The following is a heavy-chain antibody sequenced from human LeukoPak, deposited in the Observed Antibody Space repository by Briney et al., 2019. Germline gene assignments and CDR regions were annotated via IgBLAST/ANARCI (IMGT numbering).Heavy chain of an antibody. CDR1: GFTFSSYS. V-gene: IGHV3-48*01. J-gene: IGHJ4*02. CDR3: ARVSRGSYYVEGYFDY. Sequence: GGSLRLSCAASGFTFSSYSMNWVRQAPGKGLEWVSYISSSSSTIYYADSVKGRFTISRDNVKNSLYLQMNSLRAEDTAVYYCARVSRGSYYVEGYFDYWGQGTLVTVSS. CDR2: ISSSSSTI. D-gene: IGHD1-26*01.